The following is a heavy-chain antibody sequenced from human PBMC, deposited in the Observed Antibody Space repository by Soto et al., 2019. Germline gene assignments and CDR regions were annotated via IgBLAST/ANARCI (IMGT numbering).Heavy chain of an antibody. D-gene: IGHD2-21*01. Sequence: EVQLVESGGGLVQPGGSLRLSCAASGFTVRSDFMSWVRQAPGKGLEWVSILHRDGNTYYANSVKGRFTISRDNSKNTLYRQLNSLRAEDTSVYCCATGGEWGQGTLVTVSS. J-gene: IGHJ4*02. CDR3: ATGGE. CDR2: LHRDGNT. V-gene: IGHV3-66*01. CDR1: GFTVRSDF.